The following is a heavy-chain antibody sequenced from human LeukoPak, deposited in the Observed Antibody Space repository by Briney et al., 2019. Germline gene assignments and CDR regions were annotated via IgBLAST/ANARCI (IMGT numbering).Heavy chain of an antibody. J-gene: IGHJ4*02. Sequence: GGSLRLSCAASGFTFDDYAMHWVRQAPGKGLEWVSLISWDGGSTYYADSVKGRFTISRDNSKNSLYLQMNSLRAEDTALYYCAKVPYYYDSSGYYSVDYWGQGTLVTVSS. CDR1: GFTFDDYA. CDR3: AKVPYYYDSSGYYSVDY. D-gene: IGHD3-22*01. CDR2: ISWDGGST. V-gene: IGHV3-43D*04.